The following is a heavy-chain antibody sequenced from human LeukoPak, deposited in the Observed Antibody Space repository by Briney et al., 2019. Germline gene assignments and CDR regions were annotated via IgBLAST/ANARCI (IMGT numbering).Heavy chain of an antibody. CDR1: RGTFSSYA. CDR3: ATEVESYSSGWDDAFDI. V-gene: IGHV1-69*06. J-gene: IGHJ3*02. CDR2: IVPIFGTA. Sequence: SVKVSCKASRGTFSSYAISWVRQAPGQGLEWMGGIVPIFGTANYAQRFQGRVTITADKSTSTAYMELSSLRSEDTAVYYCATEVESYSSGWDDAFDIWGQGTMVTVSS. D-gene: IGHD6-19*01.